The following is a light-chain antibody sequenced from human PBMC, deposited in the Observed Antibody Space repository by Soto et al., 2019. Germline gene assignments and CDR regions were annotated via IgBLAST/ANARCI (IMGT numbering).Light chain of an antibody. CDR1: QSVGTL. Sequence: EIVLTQSPATLSVSPGERATLSYRASQSVGTLLAWYQQKPGQAPRLFIYDASNRATDIPARFSGSGSETDFTLTISSLEPEDSAVYYCQQRSNWPITFGQGTRLEIK. V-gene: IGKV3-11*01. J-gene: IGKJ5*01. CDR3: QQRSNWPIT. CDR2: DAS.